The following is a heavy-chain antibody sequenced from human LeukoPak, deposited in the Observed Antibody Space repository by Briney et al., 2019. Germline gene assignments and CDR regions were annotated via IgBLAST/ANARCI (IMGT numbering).Heavy chain of an antibody. Sequence: ASVKVSCKASGYSFTNNGITWVRQAPGQGLEWMGWISAYNGETYYAQKLQGRVILTTETSTSTAYTELRSLRSDDTAVYYCARVPPSAFQLRSSDYWGQGTLVTVSS. CDR1: GYSFTNNG. D-gene: IGHD2-2*01. J-gene: IGHJ4*02. V-gene: IGHV1-18*01. CDR3: ARVPPSAFQLRSSDY. CDR2: ISAYNGET.